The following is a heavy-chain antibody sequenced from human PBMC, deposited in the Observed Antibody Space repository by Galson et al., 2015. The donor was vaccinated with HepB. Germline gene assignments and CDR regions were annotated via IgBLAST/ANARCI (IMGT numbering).Heavy chain of an antibody. J-gene: IGHJ6*02. CDR3: AKTMVTPIYHYYGMDV. D-gene: IGHD5-18*01. Sequence: SLRLSCAASGFTFSSYGMHWVRQAPGKGLEWVAVISYDGSNKYYADSVKGRFTISRDNSKNTLYLQMNSLRAEDTAVYYCAKTMVTPIYHYYGMDVWGQGTTVTVSS. CDR2: ISYDGSNK. CDR1: GFTFSSYG. V-gene: IGHV3-30*18.